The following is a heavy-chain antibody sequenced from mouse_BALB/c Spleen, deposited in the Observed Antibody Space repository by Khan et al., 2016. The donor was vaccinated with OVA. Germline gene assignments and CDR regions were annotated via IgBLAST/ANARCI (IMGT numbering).Heavy chain of an antibody. D-gene: IGHD1-1*01. Sequence: VQLQQPGAELVKPGASVKLSCKVSGFNIKDTYMHWVNQRPEQGLEWIGRIDPANGNTKYDPKFQGKATITADTSSNIAYLQLSSLTSEDTAVYYCARIYYYGSSYWGQGTSVTVSS. CDR3: ARIYYYGSSY. CDR1: GFNIKDTY. CDR2: IDPANGNT. J-gene: IGHJ4*01. V-gene: IGHV14-3*02.